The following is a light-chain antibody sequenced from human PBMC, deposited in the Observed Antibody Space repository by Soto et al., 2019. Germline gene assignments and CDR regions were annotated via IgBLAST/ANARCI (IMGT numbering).Light chain of an antibody. CDR2: GAS. Sequence: EIVMPQSPATLSVSPGERATLSCRASQSVSSNLAWYQQKPGQAPRLLIYGASTRSTGIPARFSGSGSGTEFTITIISLQSEDFAVYYCQQYNNWPPYTFGQGTKLEIK. V-gene: IGKV3-15*01. CDR3: QQYNNWPPYT. CDR1: QSVSSN. J-gene: IGKJ2*01.